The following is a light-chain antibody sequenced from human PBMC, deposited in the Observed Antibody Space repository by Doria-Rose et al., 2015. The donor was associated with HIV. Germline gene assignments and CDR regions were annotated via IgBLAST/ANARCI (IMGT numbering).Light chain of an antibody. J-gene: IGKJ4*01. V-gene: IGKV3-20*01. CDR1: QSVSSSY. CDR3: QQYGNSLT. Sequence: VVLTQSPGSLSLSPGERATLSCRASQSVSSSYLAWYQQKPGQAPRLLIYGASSRATGIPDRFRGSGSGTKFTLTISRLETEDFAVYYCQQYGNSLTFGGGTKVEIK. CDR2: GAS.